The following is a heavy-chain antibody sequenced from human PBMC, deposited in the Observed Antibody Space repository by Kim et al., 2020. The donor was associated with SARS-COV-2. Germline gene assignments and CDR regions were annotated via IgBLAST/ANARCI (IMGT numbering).Heavy chain of an antibody. Sequence: GGSLRLSCAASGFTFSSYGMHWVRQAPGKGLEWVAVISYDGSNKYYADSVKGRFTISRDNSKNTLYLQMNSLRAEDTAVYYCAREAKYGSWGIAAAGTSWFDPWGQGTLVTVSS. CDR2: ISYDGSNK. V-gene: IGHV3-33*05. CDR1: GFTFSSYG. J-gene: IGHJ5*02. CDR3: AREAKYGSWGIAAAGTSWFDP. D-gene: IGHD6-13*01.